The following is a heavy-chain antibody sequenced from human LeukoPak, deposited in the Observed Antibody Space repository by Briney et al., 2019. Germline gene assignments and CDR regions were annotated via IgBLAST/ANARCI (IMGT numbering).Heavy chain of an antibody. CDR1: GFTVRSNY. CDR2: IYSGGST. CDR3: AGSFSGWYDYFDY. J-gene: IGHJ4*02. D-gene: IGHD6-19*01. Sequence: GGSLRLSCAASGFTVRSNYMSWVRQAPGKGLEWVSVIYSGGSTYYADSVKGRFTISRDNSKNTLYLQMNSLRAEDTAVYYCAGSFSGWYDYFDYWGQGTLVTVSS. V-gene: IGHV3-66*01.